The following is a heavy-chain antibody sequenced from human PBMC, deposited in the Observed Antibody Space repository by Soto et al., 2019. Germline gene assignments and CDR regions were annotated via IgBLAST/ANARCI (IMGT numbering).Heavy chain of an antibody. CDR3: AREYSSTWYPFDY. V-gene: IGHV1-2*02. CDR2: INPNSGGT. CDR1: GYTFTGHY. Sequence: ASVKVSCKASGYTFTGHYMHWVRQAPGQGPEWMGWINPNSGGTSYAQKFQGRVSMTRDTSISTAYMELSRLRSDDTAVYYCAREYSSTWYPFDYWGQGTLVTVSS. D-gene: IGHD6-13*01. J-gene: IGHJ4*02.